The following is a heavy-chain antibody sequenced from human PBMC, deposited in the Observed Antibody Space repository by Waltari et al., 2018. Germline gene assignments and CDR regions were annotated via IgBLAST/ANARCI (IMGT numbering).Heavy chain of an antibody. D-gene: IGHD5-12*01. CDR1: GYTSTTCG. CDR3: ARGGGPRTVVALTFDY. J-gene: IGHJ4*02. Sequence: QVQLVQPGAEVKKPGASARVSCKASGYTSTTCGINWVRQAPGHGLECMGWISAYNGNTDYEQKFQGRVTMISDTSTSTAYLGLGSLRADDTAVYFCARGGGPRTVVALTFDYWGEGTLVTVSS. V-gene: IGHV1-18*01. CDR2: ISAYNGNT.